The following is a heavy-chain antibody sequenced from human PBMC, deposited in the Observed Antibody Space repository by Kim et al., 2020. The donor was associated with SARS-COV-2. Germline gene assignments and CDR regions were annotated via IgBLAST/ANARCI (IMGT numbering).Heavy chain of an antibody. CDR3: ARFGMIVVVYKSPFDY. CDR2: ISGSGGST. Sequence: GGSLRLSCAASGLTFSSYAMSWVRQAPGKGLEWVSAISGSGGSTYYADSVKGRFTISRDNSKNTLYLQMNSLRAEDTAVYYCARFGMIVVVYKSPFDYWGQGTLVTVSS. J-gene: IGHJ4*02. CDR1: GLTFSSYA. D-gene: IGHD3-22*01. V-gene: IGHV3-23*01.